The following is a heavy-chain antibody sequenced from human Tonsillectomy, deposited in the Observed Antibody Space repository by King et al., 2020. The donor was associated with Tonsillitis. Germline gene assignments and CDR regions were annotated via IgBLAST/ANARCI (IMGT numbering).Heavy chain of an antibody. CDR3: ARHGGIGWIWYFGR. J-gene: IGHJ2*01. CDR1: GGSVSSSSYY. V-gene: IGHV4-39*01. Sequence: LQLQESGPGLVKPSETLSLTCTVSGGSVSSSSYYWGWIRQPPGKGLEWIGNIYYSGSTYYNPSLMSRVTISVDPSKNQLSLKLSSGTAADTAVYYCARHGGIGWIWYFGRGGRGTLVTVSS. D-gene: IGHD6-19*01. CDR2: IYYSGST.